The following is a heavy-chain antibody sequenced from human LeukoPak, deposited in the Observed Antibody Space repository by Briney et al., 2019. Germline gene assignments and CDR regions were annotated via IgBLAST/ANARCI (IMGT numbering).Heavy chain of an antibody. CDR2: IWYDGSNK. CDR1: GFTFSSYG. J-gene: IGHJ4*02. CDR3: ARREDCVGASCFDAFDY. Sequence: PGGSLRLSCAASGFTFSSYGMHWVRQAPGKGLEWVAVIWYDGSNKYYADSVKGRFTISRDNSKNTLYLQMNSLRPEDTAVYYCARREDCVGASCFDAFDYWGQGTLVTVSS. V-gene: IGHV3-33*01. D-gene: IGHD2-15*01.